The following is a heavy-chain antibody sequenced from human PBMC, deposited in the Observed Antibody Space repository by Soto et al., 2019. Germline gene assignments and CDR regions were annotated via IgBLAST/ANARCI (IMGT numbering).Heavy chain of an antibody. V-gene: IGHV3-33*01. CDR1: GFTFSSYG. J-gene: IGHJ4*02. Sequence: GGSLRLSCAASGFTFSSYGMHWVRQAPGKGLEWVAVIWYDGSNKYYADSVKGRFTISRDNSKNTLYLQMNSLRAEDTAVYYCAREQRGYSYGYFGDFDYWGQGTLVTVSS. CDR2: IWYDGSNK. CDR3: AREQRGYSYGYFGDFDY. D-gene: IGHD5-18*01.